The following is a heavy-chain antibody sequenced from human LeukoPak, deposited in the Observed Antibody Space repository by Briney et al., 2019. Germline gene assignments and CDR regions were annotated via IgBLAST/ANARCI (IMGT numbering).Heavy chain of an antibody. D-gene: IGHD1/OR15-1a*01. J-gene: IGHJ4*02. CDR3: AKGEQHRATAQLDY. CDR2: ISSSSSYI. Sequence: GGSLRHSCAASGFTFSSYSVNWVHQAPGKGLEWVSSISSSSSYIYYADSVKGRFTISRDNAKNSLYLQMNSLRAEDTAVYYCAKGEQHRATAQLDYWGQGTLVTVSS. V-gene: IGHV3-21*04. CDR1: GFTFSSYS.